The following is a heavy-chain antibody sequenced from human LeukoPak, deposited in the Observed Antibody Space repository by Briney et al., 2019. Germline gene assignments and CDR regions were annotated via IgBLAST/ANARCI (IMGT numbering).Heavy chain of an antibody. CDR3: ASGESRPFYFDY. V-gene: IGHV4-59*01. J-gene: IGHJ4*02. CDR1: GGSISSYY. CDR2: IYYSGST. D-gene: IGHD2-21*01. Sequence: SETLSLTCTVSGGSISSYYWSWIRQPPGKGLEWIGYIYYSGSTNYNPSLKSRVTISVDTSKNQFSLKLSSVTAADTAVYYCASGESRPFYFDYWGQGTLVTVSS.